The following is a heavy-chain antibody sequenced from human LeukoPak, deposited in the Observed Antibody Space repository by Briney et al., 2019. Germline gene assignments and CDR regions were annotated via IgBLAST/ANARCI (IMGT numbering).Heavy chain of an antibody. J-gene: IGHJ4*02. V-gene: IGHV4-39*01. CDR1: GGSISSSSYY. Sequence: PSETLSLTCTVSGGSISSSSYYWGWIRQPPGKGLEWIGSIYYSGSTYYNPSLKSRVTISVDTSKNQFSLKLSSVTAADTAVYYCARHPDGFIAPDFDYWGQGTLVTVSS. CDR2: IYYSGST. CDR3: ARHPDGFIAPDFDY. D-gene: IGHD6-13*01.